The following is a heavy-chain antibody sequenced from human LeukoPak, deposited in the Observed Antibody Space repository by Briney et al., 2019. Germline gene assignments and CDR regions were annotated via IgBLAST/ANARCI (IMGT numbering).Heavy chain of an antibody. Sequence: SETLSLACAVYGGSFSGYYWSWIRQPPGKGLEWIGSIYDSGSTYYNPSLKSRVTISVDTSKNQFSLKLNSVTAADTAVYYCARHYGPWGQGTLVTVSS. J-gene: IGHJ5*02. CDR3: ARHYGP. CDR2: IYDSGST. CDR1: GGSFSGYY. V-gene: IGHV4-34*01. D-gene: IGHD3-16*01.